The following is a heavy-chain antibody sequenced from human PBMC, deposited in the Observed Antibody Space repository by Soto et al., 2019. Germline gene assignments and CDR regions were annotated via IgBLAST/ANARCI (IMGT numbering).Heavy chain of an antibody. CDR2: ISSSGSTM. Sequence: GGSLRLSCAVSGFTFSDYYMSWIRQAPGKGLEWVSYISSSGSTMYYADSVKGRFTISRDNAKSSLSLQMNSLRAEDTAVYYCARARYYGSGTYYCDYCGQGTLVTVSS. CDR1: GFTFSDYY. D-gene: IGHD3-10*01. J-gene: IGHJ4*02. V-gene: IGHV3-11*01. CDR3: ARARYYGSGTYYCDY.